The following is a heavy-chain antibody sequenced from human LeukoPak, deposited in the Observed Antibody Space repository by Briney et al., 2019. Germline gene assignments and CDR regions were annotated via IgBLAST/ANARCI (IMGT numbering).Heavy chain of an antibody. CDR3: ARDRLPGIAAAGTLQH. Sequence: KISCKGSGYSFTSYWIGWVRQMPGKGLEWMGGIIPIFGTANYAQKFQGRVTITADKSTSTAYMELSSLRSEDTAVYYCARDRLPGIAAAGTLQHWGQGTLVTVSS. V-gene: IGHV1-69*06. J-gene: IGHJ1*01. D-gene: IGHD6-13*01. CDR1: GYSFTSYW. CDR2: IIPIFGTA.